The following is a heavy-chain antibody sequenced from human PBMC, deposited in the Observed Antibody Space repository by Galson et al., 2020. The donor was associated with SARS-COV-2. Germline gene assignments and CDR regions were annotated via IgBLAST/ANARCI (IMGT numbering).Heavy chain of an antibody. CDR2: VSDSGST. V-gene: IGHV4-59*11. CDR1: GASISSHY. Sequence: SETLSLTCTVSGASISSHYWSWIRQPPGKGLEWIGYVSDSGSTNYNPSLESRVTISEDTSKNQFSLKLSSVTAADTAVYYCARGSYWGSYYFDYWGQGTLVIVSS. D-gene: IGHD1-26*01. CDR3: ARGSYWGSYYFDY. J-gene: IGHJ4*02.